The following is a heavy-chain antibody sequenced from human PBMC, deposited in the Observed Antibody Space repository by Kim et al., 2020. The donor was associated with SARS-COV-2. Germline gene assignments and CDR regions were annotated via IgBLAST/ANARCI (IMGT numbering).Heavy chain of an antibody. Sequence: GGSLRLSCAASGFTFSSYWMHWVRHAPGKGLVWVSRINSDGSSTRYADSVKGRFTISRDNAKNTLYLQMNSLRAEDTAVYYCASPSRGGNSPFDYWGQGTLVTVSS. D-gene: IGHD2-21*01. J-gene: IGHJ4*02. CDR1: GFTFSSYW. CDR3: ASPSRGGNSPFDY. V-gene: IGHV3-74*01. CDR2: INSDGSST.